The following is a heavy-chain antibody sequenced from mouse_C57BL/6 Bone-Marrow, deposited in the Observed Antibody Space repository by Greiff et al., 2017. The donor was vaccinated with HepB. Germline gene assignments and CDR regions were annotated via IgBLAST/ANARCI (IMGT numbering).Heavy chain of an antibody. V-gene: IGHV1-50*01. CDR2: IEPSDSYT. J-gene: IGHJ1*03. CDR3: ARDRRWLKDFDV. Sequence: VQLQQPGAELVKPGASVKLSCKASGYTFTSYWMQWVKQRPGQGLEWIGEIEPSDSYTNYNQNFKGKATLTVDTSSSTAYMQLSSLTSEDSAVYYCARDRRWLKDFDVWGTGTTVTVSS. CDR1: GYTFTSYW. D-gene: IGHD1-3*01.